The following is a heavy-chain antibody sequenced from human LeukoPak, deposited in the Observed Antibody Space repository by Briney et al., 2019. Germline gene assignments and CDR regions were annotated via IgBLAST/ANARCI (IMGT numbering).Heavy chain of an antibody. CDR2: ISSSSFKI. Sequence: SGGSLRLSCAASEFTFVRYATNWVRQAPGKGLEWVSYISSSSFKIGYADSVKGRFTISRDNSKNSLYLQMDSLRVEDTAVYYCVRDPSYGSSWYYYMDVWGKGTTVTVSS. CDR3: VRDPSYGSSWYYYMDV. D-gene: IGHD6-13*01. V-gene: IGHV3-48*04. CDR1: EFTFVRYA. J-gene: IGHJ6*03.